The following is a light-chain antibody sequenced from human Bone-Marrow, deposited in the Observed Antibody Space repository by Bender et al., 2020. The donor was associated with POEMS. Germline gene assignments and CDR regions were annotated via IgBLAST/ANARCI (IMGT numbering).Light chain of an antibody. CDR1: SSDVGGYHL. Sequence: QSALTQPASVSGSPGQSITISCTGTSSDVGGYHLVSWYQQHPGKAPKLMIYEVNKRPSGVSNRFSGSKSGNTASLTISGLQAEDEADYYCSSYTSSSTLVFGGGTKLTV. V-gene: IGLV2-14*02. CDR2: EVN. CDR3: SSYTSSSTLV. J-gene: IGLJ3*02.